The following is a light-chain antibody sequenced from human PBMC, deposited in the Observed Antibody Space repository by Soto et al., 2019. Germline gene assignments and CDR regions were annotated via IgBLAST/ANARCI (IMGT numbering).Light chain of an antibody. J-gene: IGKJ4*01. CDR3: QQYYNTPLT. CDR1: QSVLYSSNNKNY. CDR2: WAS. V-gene: IGKV4-1*01. Sequence: DIVLTQSPDSLAVSLGERATINCMSSQSVLYSSNNKNYLAWHQQKPGQPPKLLIYWASTRESGVPDRFSGSGSGTDFTLTISSLQAEDVAVYYCQQYYNTPLTFGGGTKVDIK.